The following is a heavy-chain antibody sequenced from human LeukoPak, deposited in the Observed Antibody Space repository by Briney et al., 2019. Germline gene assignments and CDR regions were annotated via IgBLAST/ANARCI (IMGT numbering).Heavy chain of an antibody. CDR1: GGSSSHYY. CDR2: VYPSGTT. CDR3: ARANPYRGNTIDY. Sequence: SETLSLTCTVSGGSSSHYYWTWIRQPAGKGLQWIGRVYPSGTTDYNPSLKSRVTMSIDMSKNQFSLKLTSMTAADTAVYYCARANPYRGNTIDYWGQGLLVTVSS. D-gene: IGHD1-26*01. V-gene: IGHV4-4*07. J-gene: IGHJ4*02.